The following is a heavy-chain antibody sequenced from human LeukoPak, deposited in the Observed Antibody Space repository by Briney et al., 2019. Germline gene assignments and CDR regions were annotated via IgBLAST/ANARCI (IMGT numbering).Heavy chain of an antibody. CDR3: ARHGSDWASDF. CDR2: LYYNGSP. V-gene: IGHV4-59*08. J-gene: IGHJ4*02. CDR1: GGSFSTYY. Sequence: PSETLSLTCTVSGGSFSTYYWSWIRQSPGTGLEWIAYLYYNGSPNDNPSLRSRVTISIDTSKNQFSLKLSSVTAADTAVYYCARHGSDWASDFWGRGTLVTVSS. D-gene: IGHD6-19*01.